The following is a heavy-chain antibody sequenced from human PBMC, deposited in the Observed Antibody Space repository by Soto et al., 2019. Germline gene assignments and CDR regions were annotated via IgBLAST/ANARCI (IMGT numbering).Heavy chain of an antibody. D-gene: IGHD4-17*01. CDR1: GFTFSRDG. J-gene: IGHJ4*02. CDR3: AKERATTTAFDY. Sequence: SCAASGFTFSRDGMSWVRQAPGKGLEWASLITDNGGSTYYADSVKGRFTISRDNTKNTLFLQMNSLRAEDTAVYYCAKERATTTAFDYWGQGALVTVSS. CDR2: ITDNGGST. V-gene: IGHV3-23*01.